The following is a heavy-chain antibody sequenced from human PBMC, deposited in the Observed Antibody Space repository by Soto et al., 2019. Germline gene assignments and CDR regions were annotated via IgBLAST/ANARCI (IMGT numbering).Heavy chain of an antibody. J-gene: IGHJ4*02. CDR2: IGASGDIT. CDR1: GFSFTNFA. D-gene: IGHD2-21*02. CDR3: AKDDFTDRGDDYFDY. Sequence: XESLRLSCAASGFSFTNFAMSWVRQAPGKGLEWVAGIGASGDITWYADSVKGRLSISRDNSKNTLYLQLNSLRFEDTAVYYCAKDDFTDRGDDYFDYWGPGTLVTVSS. V-gene: IGHV3-23*01.